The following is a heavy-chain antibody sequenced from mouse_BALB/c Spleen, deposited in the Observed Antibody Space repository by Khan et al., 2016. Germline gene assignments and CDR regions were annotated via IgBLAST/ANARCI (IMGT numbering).Heavy chain of an antibody. Sequence: EVQLQESGPGLVKPSQSLSLTCSVTGYSITSDYAWNWIRQFPGNKLEWMGFISYSGSTSYNPSLTSRISITRDTSNNQFSLHLISVTTEDTGTYYCARSSTWDGAAYGGQGTLVTVSA. CDR3: ARSSTWDGAAY. CDR1: GYSITSDYA. D-gene: IGHD4-1*01. J-gene: IGHJ3*01. V-gene: IGHV3-2*02. CDR2: ISYSGST.